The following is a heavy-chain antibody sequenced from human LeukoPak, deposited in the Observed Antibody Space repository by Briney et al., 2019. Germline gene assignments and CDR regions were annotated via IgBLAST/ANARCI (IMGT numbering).Heavy chain of an antibody. CDR3: ARDPEGDDYDMDV. CDR1: RLSISFYW. J-gene: IGHJ6*02. Sequence: GGSLRLSCAASRLSISFYWMRWVRQVPGKGLEWVANINQEGTEKNYVDSVKGRFTISRDNAKNSVYLQTNSLRDEDTAVYHCARDPEGDDYDMDVWGQGTTVTVSS. D-gene: IGHD3-16*01. V-gene: IGHV3-7*04. CDR2: INQEGTEK.